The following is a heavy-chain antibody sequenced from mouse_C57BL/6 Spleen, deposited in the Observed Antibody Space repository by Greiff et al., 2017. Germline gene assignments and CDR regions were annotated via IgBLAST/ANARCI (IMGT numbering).Heavy chain of an antibody. Sequence: VQLQQSGAELVKPGASVKLSCTASGFNIKDYYMHWVKQRTEQGLEWIGRIDPEDGETKYAPKFPGKATITADTSSNTAYLQLSSLTSEAAAVYYCAREAAAQAPFAYWGQGTLVTVSA. D-gene: IGHD3-2*02. V-gene: IGHV14-2*01. J-gene: IGHJ3*01. CDR3: AREAAAQAPFAY. CDR2: IDPEDGET. CDR1: GFNIKDYY.